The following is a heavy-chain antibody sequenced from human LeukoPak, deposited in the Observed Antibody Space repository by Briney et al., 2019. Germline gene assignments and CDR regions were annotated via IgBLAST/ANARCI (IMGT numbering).Heavy chain of an antibody. J-gene: IGHJ4*02. CDR2: INPNSGGT. Sequence: ASVKVSCKASGYTFTGYYMHWVRQAPGQGLEWMGWINPNSGGTNYAQKLQGRVTMTTDTSTSTAYMELRSLRSDDTAVYYCSTLWFGEFSFDYWGQGTLVTVSS. CDR3: STLWFGEFSFDY. CDR1: GYTFTGYY. V-gene: IGHV1-2*02. D-gene: IGHD3-10*01.